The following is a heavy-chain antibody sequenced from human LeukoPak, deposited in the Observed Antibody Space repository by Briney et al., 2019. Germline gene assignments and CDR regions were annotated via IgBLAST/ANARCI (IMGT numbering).Heavy chain of an antibody. CDR2: INPNSGGT. D-gene: IGHD1-1*01. Sequence: ASVKVSCKASGYTFTGYYMHWVRQAPGQGLEWMGWINPNSGGTNYAQKFQGRVTMTRDTSISTAYMKLSRLRSDDTAVYYCARGIWNGRGGYYFDYWGQGTLVTVSS. CDR1: GYTFTGYY. V-gene: IGHV1-2*02. J-gene: IGHJ4*02. CDR3: ARGIWNGRGGYYFDY.